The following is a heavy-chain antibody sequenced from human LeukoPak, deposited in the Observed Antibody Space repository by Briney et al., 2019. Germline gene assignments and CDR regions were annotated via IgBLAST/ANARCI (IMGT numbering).Heavy chain of an antibody. J-gene: IGHJ4*02. D-gene: IGHD6-19*01. V-gene: IGHV3-66*01. Sequence: GGSLRLSCAASGFTVSSNYMSRVRQAPGKGLEWVSVIYSGGSTYYADSVKGRFTISRDNSKNTLYLQMNSLRAEDTAVYYCAYSSGRWSFDYWGQGTLVTVSS. CDR2: IYSGGST. CDR1: GFTVSSNY. CDR3: AYSSGRWSFDY.